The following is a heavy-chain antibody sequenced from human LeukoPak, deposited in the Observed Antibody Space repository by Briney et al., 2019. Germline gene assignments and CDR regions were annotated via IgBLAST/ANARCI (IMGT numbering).Heavy chain of an antibody. D-gene: IGHD4-23*01. CDR1: GFTFSSYS. Sequence: GRSLRPSCAASGFTFSSYSMNWVRQAPGKGLEWVSYISSSSSTIYYADSVKGRFTISRDNAKNSLYLQMNSLRAEDTAVYYCARDVYPAVVTYFDFWGQGTLVTVSS. CDR3: ARDVYPAVVTYFDF. V-gene: IGHV3-48*01. J-gene: IGHJ4*02. CDR2: ISSSSSTI.